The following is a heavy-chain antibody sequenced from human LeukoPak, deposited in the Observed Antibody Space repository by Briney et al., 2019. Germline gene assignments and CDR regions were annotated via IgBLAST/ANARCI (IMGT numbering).Heavy chain of an antibody. V-gene: IGHV4-4*02. CDR3: ARDGVGYYDSSGYYYFQH. Sequence: PSGTLSLTCTVPGVSISSSTYWSWVRQPPGKGLEWIGEIFHGGTINYSPSFNSRVTISLDQSKNQFSLNLSSVTAADTAVYYCARDGVGYYDSSGYYYFQHWGQGTLVTVSS. CDR2: IFHGGTI. D-gene: IGHD3-22*01. CDR1: GVSISSSTY. J-gene: IGHJ1*01.